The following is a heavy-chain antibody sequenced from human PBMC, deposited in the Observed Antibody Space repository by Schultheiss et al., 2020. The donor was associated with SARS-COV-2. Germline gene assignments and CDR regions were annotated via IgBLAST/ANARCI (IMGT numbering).Heavy chain of an antibody. Sequence: SETLSLTCTVSGGSISRSGYYWGWISQSPGKGLEWIGSMFYTDNTYYNPPLKSRVTISADTSKNQFSLKLRSVTATDTAVYYCVSTSDIVVAVATTWGQGTLVTVSS. D-gene: IGHD2-15*01. J-gene: IGHJ1*01. CDR1: GGSISRSGYY. V-gene: IGHV4-39*01. CDR3: VSTSDIVVAVATT. CDR2: MFYTDNT.